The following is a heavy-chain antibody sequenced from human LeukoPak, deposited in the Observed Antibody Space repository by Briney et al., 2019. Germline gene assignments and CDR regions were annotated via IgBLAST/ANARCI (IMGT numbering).Heavy chain of an antibody. J-gene: IGHJ1*01. Sequence: GGSLRLSCAASGFTFSSYWMHWVRQAPGRGLVWVSRIKSDGSSTNYADSVKGRFTISRDNSKNTLYLETNSLRAEDTAVYYCATDPTVAGTSEYFQHWGQGTLVTVSS. CDR3: ATDPTVAGTSEYFQH. D-gene: IGHD6-19*01. CDR1: GFTFSSYW. V-gene: IGHV3-74*01. CDR2: IKSDGSST.